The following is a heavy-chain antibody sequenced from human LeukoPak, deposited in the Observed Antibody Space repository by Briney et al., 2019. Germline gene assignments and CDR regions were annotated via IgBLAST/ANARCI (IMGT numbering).Heavy chain of an antibody. CDR2: IYYSGST. CDR1: GGSISSSSYY. Sequence: SETPSLTCTVSGGSISSSSYYWGWIRQPPGKGLEWIGSIYYSGSTYYNPSLKSRVTISVDTSKNQFSLKLSSVTAADTAVYYCASTPNWFDPWGQGTLVTVSS. CDR3: ASTPNWFDP. J-gene: IGHJ5*02. V-gene: IGHV4-39*01.